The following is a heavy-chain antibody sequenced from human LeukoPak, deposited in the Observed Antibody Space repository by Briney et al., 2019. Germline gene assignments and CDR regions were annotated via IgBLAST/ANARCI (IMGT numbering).Heavy chain of an antibody. CDR3: AKDSRYCGGDCYYLDAFDI. Sequence: PGGSLRLSCAASGFTFSSYWVSWVRQAPGKGLEWVANIKQDGSEKYYVDSVKGRFTISRDNAKNSLYLQMNSLRAEDTAVYYCAKDSRYCGGDCYYLDAFDIWGQGTMVTVSS. CDR1: GFTFSSYW. V-gene: IGHV3-7*03. D-gene: IGHD2-21*02. CDR2: IKQDGSEK. J-gene: IGHJ3*02.